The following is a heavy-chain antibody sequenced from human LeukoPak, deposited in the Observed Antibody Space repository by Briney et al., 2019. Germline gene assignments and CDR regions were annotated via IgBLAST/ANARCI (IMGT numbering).Heavy chain of an antibody. Sequence: AGGSLRLSCAASGFTFSSYSMNWVRQAPGKGLEWVSSISSSSSYIYYADSVKGRFTISRDNAKNSLYLQMNSLRAEDTAVYHCARDPQLERPRPDYWGQGTLVTVSS. J-gene: IGHJ4*02. CDR1: GFTFSSYS. CDR2: ISSSSSYI. D-gene: IGHD1-1*01. V-gene: IGHV3-21*01. CDR3: ARDPQLERPRPDY.